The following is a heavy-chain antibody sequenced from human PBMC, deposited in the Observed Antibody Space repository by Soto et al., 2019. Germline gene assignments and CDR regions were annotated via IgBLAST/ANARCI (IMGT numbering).Heavy chain of an antibody. V-gene: IGHV4-38-2*02. CDR1: GYSISSGYY. Sequence: ETLSLTCAVSGYSISSGYYWGWIRQPPGKGLEWIGSIYHSGSTYYNPSLKSRVTISVDTSKNQFSLKLSSVTAADTAVYYCARDWAKYYDFWSGTYGMDVWGQGTTVTVSS. J-gene: IGHJ6*02. CDR3: ARDWAKYYDFWSGTYGMDV. CDR2: IYHSGST. D-gene: IGHD3-3*01.